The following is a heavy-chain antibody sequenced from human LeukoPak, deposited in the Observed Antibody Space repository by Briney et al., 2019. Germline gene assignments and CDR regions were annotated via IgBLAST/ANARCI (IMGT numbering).Heavy chain of an antibody. Sequence: PGGSLRLSCAASGFTVSSNYMTWVRQAPGKGLEWVSSISSSSSYIYYADSVKGRFTISRDNAKNSLYLQMNSLRAEDTAVYYCARDSLSGWSWFDPWGQGTLVTVSS. V-gene: IGHV3-21*01. CDR1: GFTVSSNY. CDR3: ARDSLSGWSWFDP. J-gene: IGHJ5*02. D-gene: IGHD6-19*01. CDR2: ISSSSSYI.